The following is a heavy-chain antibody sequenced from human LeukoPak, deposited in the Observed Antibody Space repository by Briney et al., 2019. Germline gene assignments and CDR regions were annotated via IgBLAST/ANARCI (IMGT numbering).Heavy chain of an antibody. Sequence: GGSLRLSCAASGFTFNRYWMSWVRQAPGKELQWVANIKQDGSAKYYVDSVKGRFTISRDNAKNSLYLQMNSLRAEDTAVYYCARARVVTGLKYWGQGTLVTVSS. J-gene: IGHJ4*02. V-gene: IGHV3-7*01. CDR2: IKQDGSAK. CDR3: ARARVVTGLKY. CDR1: GFTFNRYW. D-gene: IGHD2-21*02.